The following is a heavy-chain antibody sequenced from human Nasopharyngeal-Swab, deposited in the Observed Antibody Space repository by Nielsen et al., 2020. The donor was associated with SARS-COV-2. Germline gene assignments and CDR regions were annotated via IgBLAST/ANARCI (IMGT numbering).Heavy chain of an antibody. CDR2: IIPIFGTA. CDR1: GGTFSSHA. CDR3: ARTQQLVFYWFDP. Sequence: SVQVSCKASGGTFSSHAISWVRQAPGQGLEWMGGIIPIFGTANYAQKFQGRVTITADKSTSTAYIELSSLRSEDTAVYYCARTQQLVFYWFDPWGQGTLVTVSS. J-gene: IGHJ5*02. V-gene: IGHV1-69*06. D-gene: IGHD6-13*01.